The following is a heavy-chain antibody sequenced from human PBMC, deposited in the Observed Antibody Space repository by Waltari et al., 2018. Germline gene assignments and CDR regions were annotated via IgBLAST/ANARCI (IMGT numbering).Heavy chain of an antibody. J-gene: IGHJ4*02. CDR1: GFTFTDYW. Sequence: GLVQPGGSLRLSCAASGFTFTDYWMSWVRQAPGKGPEWVANIHKDGSEKNYVDYVKGRFTISRDNAKDSVYLQMNSLRADDTAMYYCVRDHWGPDYWGQGTLVTVS. D-gene: IGHD7-27*01. V-gene: IGHV3-7*01. CDR2: IHKDGSEK. CDR3: VRDHWGPDY.